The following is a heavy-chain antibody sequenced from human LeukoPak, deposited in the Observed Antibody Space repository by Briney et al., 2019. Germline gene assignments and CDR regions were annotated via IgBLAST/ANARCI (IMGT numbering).Heavy chain of an antibody. J-gene: IGHJ4*02. D-gene: IGHD7-27*01. Sequence: GGSLRLSCAASGFTFSDYYMSWIRQAPGKGLEWVSYISSSGSTIYYADSVKGRFTMSRDNAKKSLYLQMNSLRAEDTAVYYCAREGTNWDFDYWGQGTLVTVSS. CDR2: ISSSGSTI. CDR3: AREGTNWDFDY. V-gene: IGHV3-11*04. CDR1: GFTFSDYY.